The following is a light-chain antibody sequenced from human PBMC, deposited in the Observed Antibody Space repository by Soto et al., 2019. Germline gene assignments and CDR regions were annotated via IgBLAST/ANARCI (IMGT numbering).Light chain of an antibody. J-gene: IGKJ4*01. CDR1: QSVNSN. CDR3: QQYNDWPLT. CDR2: GAS. V-gene: IGKV3-15*01. Sequence: EKVMTQSPAALSVSPGDRATLSCRASQSVNSNLAWYQRKPGQAPRLLLYGASTRATGIPARFSGSASGTEFTLTISSLQSEDSAVYYCQQYNDWPLTFGGGTKVDIK.